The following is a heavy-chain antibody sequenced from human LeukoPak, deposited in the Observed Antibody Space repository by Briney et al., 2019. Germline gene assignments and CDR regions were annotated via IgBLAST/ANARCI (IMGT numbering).Heavy chain of an antibody. V-gene: IGHV3-11*01. CDR2: ISSSGSTI. CDR3: ASPPLDYDYGDLRSGEVLHGY. D-gene: IGHD4-17*01. J-gene: IGHJ4*02. CDR1: GFTFSDYY. Sequence: PGGSLRLSCAASGFTFSDYYMSWIRQAPGKGPEWVSYISSSGSTIYYADSVKGRFTISRDNAKNSLYLQMNSLRAEDTAVYYCASPPLDYDYGDLRSGEVLHGYWGQGTLVTVSS.